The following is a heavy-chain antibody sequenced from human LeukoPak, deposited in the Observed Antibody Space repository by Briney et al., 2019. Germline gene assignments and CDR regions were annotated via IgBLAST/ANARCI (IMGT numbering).Heavy chain of an antibody. CDR2: ISSSGSTI. V-gene: IGHV3-11*04. Sequence: GGSLRLSCAASGFTFSDYYMTWIRQAPGKGLEWVSYISSSGSTIYYADSVKGRFTISRDNAKNSLYLQMNSLRAEDTAVYYCARERAVVRYFDYWGQGTLVTVSS. D-gene: IGHD4-23*01. J-gene: IGHJ4*02. CDR1: GFTFSDYY. CDR3: ARERAVVRYFDY.